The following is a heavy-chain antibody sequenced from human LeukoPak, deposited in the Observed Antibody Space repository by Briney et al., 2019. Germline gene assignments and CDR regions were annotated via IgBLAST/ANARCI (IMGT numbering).Heavy chain of an antibody. V-gene: IGHV4-34*01. J-gene: IGHJ4*02. CDR1: GGSFSGYY. CDR3: ARATMIVVVPNRTRDFDY. Sequence: ASETPSLTCAVYGGSFSGYYWSWIRQPPGKGLEWIGEINHSGSTNYNPSLKSRVTISVDTSKNQFSLKLSSVTAADTAVYYCARATMIVVVPNRTRDFDYWGQGTLVTVSS. D-gene: IGHD3-22*01. CDR2: INHSGST.